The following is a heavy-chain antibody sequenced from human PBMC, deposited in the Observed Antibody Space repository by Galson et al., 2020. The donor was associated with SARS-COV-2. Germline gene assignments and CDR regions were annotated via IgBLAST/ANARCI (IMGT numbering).Heavy chain of an antibody. D-gene: IGHD2-8*01. CDR3: ARDSGYCTDGVCYRYWYFDL. J-gene: IGHJ2*01. Sequence: SETMSLTCTVSGGSISNHDWWSWVRQPPGKRLEWIGEISQSVTTHYNPSLKSRVTISGDKSKNQISLKLSSVTAADTAVYYCARDSGYCTDGVCYRYWYFDLWGRGTLVTVSS. V-gene: IGHV4-4*02. CDR1: GGSISNHDW. CDR2: ISQSVTT.